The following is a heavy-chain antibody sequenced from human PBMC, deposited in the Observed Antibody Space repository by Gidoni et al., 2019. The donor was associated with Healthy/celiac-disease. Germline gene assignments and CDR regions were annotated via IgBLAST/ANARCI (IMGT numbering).Heavy chain of an antibody. V-gene: IGHV3-7*01. CDR2: IKQDGSEK. Sequence: EVQLVESGGGLVQPGGSLRLSCAASGFTFSSYCMSWVRQAPGKGLEWVANIKQDGSEKYYVDSVKGRFTISRDNAKNSLYLQMNSLRAEDTAVYYCARVLVEMATITGYFDYWGQGTLVTISS. D-gene: IGHD5-12*01. J-gene: IGHJ4*02. CDR1: GFTFSSYC. CDR3: ARVLVEMATITGYFDY.